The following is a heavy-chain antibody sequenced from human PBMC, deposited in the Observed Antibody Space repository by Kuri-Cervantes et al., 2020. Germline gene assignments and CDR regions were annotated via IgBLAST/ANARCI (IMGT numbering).Heavy chain of an antibody. V-gene: IGHV1-2*02. CDR3: ARDHDSSGRASYYYYYMDV. Sequence: ASVKVSCKASGYTFTGYYMHWVRQAPGQGLEWMGWINPNSGGTNYAQKFQGRVTMTRDTSTSTVYMELSSLRSEDTAAYYCARDHDSSGRASYYYYYMDVWGKGTTVTVSS. CDR2: INPNSGGT. D-gene: IGHD3-10*01. CDR1: GYTFTGYY. J-gene: IGHJ6*03.